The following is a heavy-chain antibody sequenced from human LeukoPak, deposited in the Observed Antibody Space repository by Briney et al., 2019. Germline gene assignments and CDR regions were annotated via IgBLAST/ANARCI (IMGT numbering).Heavy chain of an antibody. V-gene: IGHV3-21*06. CDR2: ISTTSTYI. CDR3: ANAGTCSSTSCDGGIEY. J-gene: IGHJ4*02. D-gene: IGHD2-2*01. Sequence: GGSLRLSCAASGFAFSSYNMKWVRQAPGEGLEWVSFISTTSTYIYYADTVKGRVTVSTDKSKNLLYLQMDSLRVEDTAVYYCANAGTCSSTSCDGGIEYWGQGTLVTVSS. CDR1: GFAFSSYN.